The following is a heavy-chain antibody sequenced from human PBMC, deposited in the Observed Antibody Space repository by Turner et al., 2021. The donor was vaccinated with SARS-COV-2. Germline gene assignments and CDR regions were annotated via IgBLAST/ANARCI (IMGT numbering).Heavy chain of an antibody. CDR1: GGTFSNYA. CDR3: ARARGVDYYDSSGQRFDP. Sequence: VQSGAEVKKPGSSVKVSCEASGGTFSNYAISWVRQAPGQGLEWMGGIIPIFGTANYAQKFQGRVTITADESKTTAYMELSSLRSEDTAVYYCARARGVDYYDSSGQRFDPWGQGTLVTVSS. J-gene: IGHJ5*02. CDR2: IIPIFGTA. V-gene: IGHV1-69*01. D-gene: IGHD3-22*01.